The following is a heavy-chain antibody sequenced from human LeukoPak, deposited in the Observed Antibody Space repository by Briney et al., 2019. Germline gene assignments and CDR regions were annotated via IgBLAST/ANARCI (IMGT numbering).Heavy chain of an antibody. J-gene: IGHJ3*02. CDR2: IHHRGGT. Sequence: PSETLSLTCAVSGGSISNENWWSWVRQPPGKGLEWIGEIHHRGGTNYSPSLRSRVTISIDTSKNQFSLKLTSVTAADTAVYYCATPNDAFNIWGQGTMVTVSS. CDR3: ATPNDAFNI. CDR1: GGSISNENW. V-gene: IGHV4-4*02.